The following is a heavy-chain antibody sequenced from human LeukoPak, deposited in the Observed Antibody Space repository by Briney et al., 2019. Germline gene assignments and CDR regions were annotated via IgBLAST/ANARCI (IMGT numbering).Heavy chain of an antibody. V-gene: IGHV4-59*01. J-gene: IGHJ5*02. CDR2: IYYSGST. CDR3: ARDLNNWFDP. Sequence: SETLSLTCTVSGGSISSYYWSWIRQLPGKGLEWIGYIYYSGSTNYNPSLKSRVTISVDTSKNQFSLKLSSVTAADTAVYYCARDLNNWFDPWGQGTLVTVSS. CDR1: GGSISSYY.